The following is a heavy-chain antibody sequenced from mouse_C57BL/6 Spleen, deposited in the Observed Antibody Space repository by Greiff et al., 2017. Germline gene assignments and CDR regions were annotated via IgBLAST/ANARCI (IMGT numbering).Heavy chain of an antibody. J-gene: IGHJ4*01. Sequence: VKLQESGPELVKPGASVKISCKASGYAFSSSWMNWVKQRPGQGLEWIGRIYPGDGDTTYNGKFKGKATLTADKSSSTAYMQLSSLTSEDSAFYFCEAYYYGSPVFMDYWGKGTSVTVSS. CDR3: EAYYYGSPVFMDY. D-gene: IGHD1-1*01. CDR1: GYAFSSSW. V-gene: IGHV1-82*01. CDR2: IYPGDGDT.